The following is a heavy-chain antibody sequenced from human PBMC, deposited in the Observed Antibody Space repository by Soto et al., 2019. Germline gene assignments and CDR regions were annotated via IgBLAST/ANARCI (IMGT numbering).Heavy chain of an antibody. CDR2: ISGSGGST. J-gene: IGHJ4*02. D-gene: IGHD5-12*01. CDR1: GFTFSSYA. V-gene: IGHV3-23*01. CDR3: TKTVGMDIVNAGFDY. Sequence: GSLRLSCAASGFTFSSYAMSWVRQAPGKGLEWVSAISGSGGSTYYADSVKGRFTISRDNSKNTLYLQMNSLRAEDPAVYYCTKTVGMDIVNAGFDYWGQGTLVTVSS.